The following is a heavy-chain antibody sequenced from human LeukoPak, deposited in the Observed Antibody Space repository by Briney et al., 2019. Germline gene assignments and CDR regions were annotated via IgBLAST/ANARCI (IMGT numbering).Heavy chain of an antibody. V-gene: IGHV4-34*01. Sequence: KPSETLSLTCAVYGGSFSGYYWSWIRQPPGKGLEWIGEISHSGSTNYNPSLKSRVTVSADTSKNQFSLKVTSVTAADTAVYYCARGRYCTATTCDAGGDAFDIWGQGTMVTVSS. D-gene: IGHD2-2*01. CDR2: ISHSGST. J-gene: IGHJ3*02. CDR3: ARGRYCTATTCDAGGDAFDI. CDR1: GGSFSGYY.